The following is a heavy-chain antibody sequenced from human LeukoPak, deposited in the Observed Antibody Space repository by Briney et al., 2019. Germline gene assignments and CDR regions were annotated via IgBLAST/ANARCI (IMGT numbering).Heavy chain of an antibody. D-gene: IGHD3-10*01. CDR2: IYYSGST. Sequence: SETLSLTCTVSGGSIGSYYWSWIRQPPGKGLEWIGYIYYSGSTNYNPSLKSRVTISVDTSKNQFSLKLSSVTAADTAVYYCARGYNRYYFDYWGQGTLVTVSS. CDR3: ARGYNRYYFDY. J-gene: IGHJ4*02. CDR1: GGSIGSYY. V-gene: IGHV4-59*01.